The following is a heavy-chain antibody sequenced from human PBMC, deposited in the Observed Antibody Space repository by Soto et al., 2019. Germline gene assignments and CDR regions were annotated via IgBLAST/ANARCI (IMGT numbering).Heavy chain of an antibody. Sequence: PGGSLRLSCTASGFSFNNYAMSWVRQDPGKGLEWVSTISGSGDTTDYADSVKGRFTISRDNSKRTVYLQINSLGPEDTAVYFCVREVRLNSGWPPPLWGQGTLVTVSS. CDR1: GFSFNNYA. J-gene: IGHJ1*01. V-gene: IGHV3-23*01. D-gene: IGHD5-12*01. CDR2: ISGSGDTT. CDR3: VREVRLNSGWPPPL.